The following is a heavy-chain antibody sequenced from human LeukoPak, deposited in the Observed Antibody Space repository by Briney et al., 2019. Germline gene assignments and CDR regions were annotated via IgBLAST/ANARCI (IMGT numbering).Heavy chain of an antibody. J-gene: IGHJ4*02. Sequence: SETLSLTCAVSGGSISSSNWWSWVRQPPGKGLEWIGEIYHSGSTNYNPSLKSRVTISVDKSKNQFSLKLSSVTAADTAVYYCAREPDYGSGSDSSWGQGTLVTVSS. V-gene: IGHV4-4*02. CDR3: AREPDYGSGSDSS. CDR2: IYHSGST. D-gene: IGHD3-10*01. CDR1: GGSISSSNW.